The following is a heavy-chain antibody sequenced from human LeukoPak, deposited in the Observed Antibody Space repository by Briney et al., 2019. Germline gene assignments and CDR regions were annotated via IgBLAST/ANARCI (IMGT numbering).Heavy chain of an antibody. CDR2: ISAYNGNT. J-gene: IGHJ4*02. Sequence: ASVKVSCKASGYTFTSYGISWVRQAPGQGLEWMGWISAYNGNTNYAQKLQGRVTMTTDTSTSTAYMELRSLRSEDTAVYYCARCLGYCSSTSCYVGRCFDYWGQGTLVTVSS. CDR1: GYTFTSYG. V-gene: IGHV1-18*01. CDR3: ARCLGYCSSTSCYVGRCFDY. D-gene: IGHD2-2*01.